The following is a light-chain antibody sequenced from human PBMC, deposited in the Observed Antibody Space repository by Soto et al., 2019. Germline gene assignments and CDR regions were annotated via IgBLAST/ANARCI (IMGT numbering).Light chain of an antibody. CDR2: GAS. CDR3: QKYNRAPRT. CDR1: QGIGNY. V-gene: IGKV1-27*01. Sequence: DIQMTQSPPSLSASVGDRVTITCRASQGIGNYLAWYQQKPGKVPKLLIYGASTLQSGVPSRFSGSGSGTDFTLTISSLRPEDFATYYCQKYNRAPRTFGPGTRVEIE. J-gene: IGKJ1*01.